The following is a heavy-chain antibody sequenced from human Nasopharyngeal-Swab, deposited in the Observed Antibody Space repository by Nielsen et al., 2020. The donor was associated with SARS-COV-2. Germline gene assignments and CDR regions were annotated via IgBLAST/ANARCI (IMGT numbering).Heavy chain of an antibody. D-gene: IGHD3-3*01. CDR3: ARRLTLESFWYFDL. CDR2: ISYSGTT. Sequence: SETLSLTCTVSGGSISSYYWSWIRQPPGKGLEWIGYISYSGTTEYNPSLKSRVIISVDTSKNQFSLNLTSVTAADTAVYYCARRLTLESFWYFDLWGRGTLVTVSS. J-gene: IGHJ2*01. V-gene: IGHV4-59*01. CDR1: GGSISSYY.